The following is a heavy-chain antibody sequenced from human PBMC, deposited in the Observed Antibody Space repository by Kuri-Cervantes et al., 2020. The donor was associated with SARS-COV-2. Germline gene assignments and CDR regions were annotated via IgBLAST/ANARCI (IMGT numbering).Heavy chain of an antibody. CDR3: ARDRGVGATTDWYFDL. CDR2: ITGYNGNS. V-gene: IGHV1-18*01. D-gene: IGHD1-26*01. Sequence: ASVKVSCKASRYTFTNSGINWVRQAPGQGLEWMGWITGYNGNSNYAQKFQGRVTMTTDTSTSTAYMELRSLRSDDTAVYYCARDRGVGATTDWYFDLWGRGTLVTVSS. J-gene: IGHJ2*01. CDR1: RYTFTNSG.